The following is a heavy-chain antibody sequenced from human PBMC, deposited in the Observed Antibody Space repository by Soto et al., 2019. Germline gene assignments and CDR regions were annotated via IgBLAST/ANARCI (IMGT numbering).Heavy chain of an antibody. CDR1: GGSISSYY. V-gene: IGHV4-59*01. CDR2: FYYIGGT. J-gene: IGHJ6*02. Sequence: QVQLQESGPGRVKPSETLSLTCTVSGGSISSYYWSWFRQPPGKGLEWIGYFYYIGGTNYNPSLKSRVTISVDTSKHQLSRKLSTVTAADTAVYYCARGGGIQPYYYYYHGMDVWGQGTTVTVSS. CDR3: ARGGGIQPYYYYYHGMDV. D-gene: IGHD5-18*01.